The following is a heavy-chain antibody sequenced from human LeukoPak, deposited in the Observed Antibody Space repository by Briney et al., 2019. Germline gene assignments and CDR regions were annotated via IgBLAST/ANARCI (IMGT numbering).Heavy chain of an antibody. CDR3: ARGYCSGGSCQYETKYWYFDL. CDR2: IYSGGST. Sequence: GGSLRLSCAASGFTVSSNYMSWVRQAPGKGLEWVSVIYSGGSTYYADSVKGRFAISRHNSKNTLYLQMNSLRAEDTAVYYCARGYCSGGSCQYETKYWYFDLWGRGTLVTVSS. J-gene: IGHJ2*01. D-gene: IGHD2-15*01. V-gene: IGHV3-53*04. CDR1: GFTVSSNY.